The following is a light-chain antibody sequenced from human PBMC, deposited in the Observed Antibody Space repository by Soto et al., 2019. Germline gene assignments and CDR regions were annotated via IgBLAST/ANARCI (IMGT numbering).Light chain of an antibody. CDR3: QQYDASPLT. CDR2: AAS. Sequence: DIVLTQSPGTLSLSPGERATLSCRASQSLSTNSLAWYQQEPGQTPRLLIYAASTRDTDIPDRFNGSGSGTDFALTISRLEPEDFALYYCQQYDASPLTFGPGTKVDIK. CDR1: QSLSTNS. V-gene: IGKV3-20*01. J-gene: IGKJ3*01.